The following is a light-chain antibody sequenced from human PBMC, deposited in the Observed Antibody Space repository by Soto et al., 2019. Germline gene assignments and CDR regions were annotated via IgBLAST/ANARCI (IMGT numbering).Light chain of an antibody. CDR1: SSDVGGYTY. CDR2: DVS. J-gene: IGLJ1*01. CDR3: TSYTSSSTPYV. Sequence: QSVLTQPASVSGSPGQSITISCAGTSSDVGGYTYVSWYQQHPGKAPKLMIYDVSNRPSGVSNRFSGFKSGNTASLTISGLQAEDEADYYCTSYTSSSTPYVFGGGTKVTVL. V-gene: IGLV2-14*01.